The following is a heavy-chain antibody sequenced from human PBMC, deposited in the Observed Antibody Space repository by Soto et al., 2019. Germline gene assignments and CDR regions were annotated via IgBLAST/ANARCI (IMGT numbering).Heavy chain of an antibody. CDR3: ARSSPRVVSPWDY. D-gene: IGHD3-3*01. J-gene: IGHJ4*02. Sequence: SSETLSLTCIVSGGSIISYYWSWIRQPPGKGLEWIGHIYYSGSTNYNPSLKSRVTISVDTSKNQFSLKLSSVTAADTAVYYCARSSPRVVSPWDYWGQGTLVTVS. CDR2: IYYSGST. CDR1: GGSIISYY. V-gene: IGHV4-59*01.